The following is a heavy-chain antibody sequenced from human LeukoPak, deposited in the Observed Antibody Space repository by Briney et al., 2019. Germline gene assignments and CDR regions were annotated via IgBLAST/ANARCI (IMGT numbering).Heavy chain of an antibody. V-gene: IGHV1-2*02. Sequence: ASVKVSCKASGYTFTGYYMHWVRQAPGQGLEWMGWINPNSGGTNYAQKFQGRVTMTRDTSISTAYMELSRLRSDDTAVYYCARGLWEIIMVRGPTNAFDIWGKGTMVTVSS. CDR3: ARGLWEIIMVRGPTNAFDI. J-gene: IGHJ3*02. D-gene: IGHD3-10*01. CDR1: GYTFTGYY. CDR2: INPNSGGT.